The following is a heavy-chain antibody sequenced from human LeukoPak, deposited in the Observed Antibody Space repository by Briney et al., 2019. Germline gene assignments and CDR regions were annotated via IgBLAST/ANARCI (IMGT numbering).Heavy chain of an antibody. Sequence: SKTLSLTCTVSGGSISSYSWSWIRQPAGKGLEWIGRIYTSGSTNYNPSLKSRVTISVDKSKNQFSLKLSSVTAADTAVYYCARKGATMIPWYFDLWGRGTLVTVSS. J-gene: IGHJ2*01. D-gene: IGHD3-22*01. CDR1: GGSISSYS. CDR2: IYTSGST. V-gene: IGHV4-4*07. CDR3: ARKGATMIPWYFDL.